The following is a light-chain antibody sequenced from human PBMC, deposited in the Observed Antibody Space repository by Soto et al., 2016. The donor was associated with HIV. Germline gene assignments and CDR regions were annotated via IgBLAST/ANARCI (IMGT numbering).Light chain of an antibody. CDR3: NSRDSSGNHLPSNWV. V-gene: IGLV3-19*01. CDR2: GKN. CDR1: SLRSYY. Sequence: SSELTQDPAVSVALGQTVRITCQGDSLRSYYASWYQQKPGQAPILVMYGKNNRPSGIPDRFSGSSSGNIGSLTITGTQAEDEADYYCNSRDSSGNHLPSNWVFGGGTKVTVL. J-gene: IGLJ3*02.